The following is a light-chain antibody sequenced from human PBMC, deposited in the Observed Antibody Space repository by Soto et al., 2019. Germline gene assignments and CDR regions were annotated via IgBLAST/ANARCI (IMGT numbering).Light chain of an antibody. V-gene: IGKV3-11*01. Sequence: EIVLTQSPATLSLSPGERATLSCRGSHGISTYLAWYQQKPGQAPRLLIYDASTRATGIPARFSGSGSGTDFTLTISSLEPEDFAVYYCQQRSNWPPKYTFGQGTKLEIK. CDR3: QQRSNWPPKYT. CDR1: HGISTY. CDR2: DAS. J-gene: IGKJ2*01.